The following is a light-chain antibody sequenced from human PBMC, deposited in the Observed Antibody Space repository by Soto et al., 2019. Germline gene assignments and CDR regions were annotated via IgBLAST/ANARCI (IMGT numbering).Light chain of an antibody. J-gene: IGKJ5*01. CDR1: QSVSSSY. CDR2: GES. V-gene: IGKV3-20*01. CDR3: QQYGSSLIT. Sequence: DIVLTQSPGTLSLSPGDRATLSCRASQSVSSSYLAWYQQKTGQAPRLLSYGESSRATGSPDRLSGSGSGTDFNLTISSLEPEDFAVYYCQQYGSSLITFGQGTRLEIK.